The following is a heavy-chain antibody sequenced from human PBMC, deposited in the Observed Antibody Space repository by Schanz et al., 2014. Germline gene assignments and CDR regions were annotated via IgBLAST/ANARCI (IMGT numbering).Heavy chain of an antibody. J-gene: IGHJ4*02. CDR1: GFNSDDYA. Sequence: EVQVVESGGGLVQPGGSLRLSCTASGFNSDDYAMHWVRQAPGKGLEWVSYVSRSTPDIYYADSVKGRFTMSRDNAKDSLFLQMDSLRADDTAVYYCARDYGSWAIDYWGRGTLVSDSS. CDR2: VSRSTPDI. V-gene: IGHV3-48*01. CDR3: ARDYGSWAIDY. D-gene: IGHD6-13*01.